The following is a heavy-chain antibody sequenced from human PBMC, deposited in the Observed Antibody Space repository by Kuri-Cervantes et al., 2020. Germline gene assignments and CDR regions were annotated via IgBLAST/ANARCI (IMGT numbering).Heavy chain of an antibody. D-gene: IGHD3-22*01. Sequence: GGSLRPSSAASGFTSVDYAMHWVRPAPGKGLEWVSGISWNSGSIGYADSVKGRFTISRDNAKNSLYLQMNSLRAEDTAVYYCAKGDYYDSSGYPPDNDAFDIWGQGTMVTVSS. V-gene: IGHV3-9*02. J-gene: IGHJ3*02. CDR1: GFTSVDYA. CDR3: AKGDYYDSSGYPPDNDAFDI. CDR2: ISWNSGSI.